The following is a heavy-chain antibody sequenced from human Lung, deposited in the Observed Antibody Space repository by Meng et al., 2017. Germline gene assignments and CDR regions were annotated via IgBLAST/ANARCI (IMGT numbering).Heavy chain of an antibody. J-gene: IGHJ4*02. CDR1: GGSISSNNW. Sequence: QVQLQESGPVLVKPSGTLSLTCAVSGGSISSNNWWSWVRQTPGRGLEWIGEVYQSGSTNYNPSLKSRVIISVNNSKNQFSLKLTSVTAADTAVYYCARDDSGYADFDSWGQGTLVTVSS. CDR2: VYQSGST. D-gene: IGHD3-22*01. CDR3: ARDDSGYADFDS. V-gene: IGHV4-4*02.